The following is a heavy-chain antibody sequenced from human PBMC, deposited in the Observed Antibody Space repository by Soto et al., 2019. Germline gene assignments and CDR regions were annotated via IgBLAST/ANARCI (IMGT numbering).Heavy chain of an antibody. CDR3: ARGTMVAAAFDY. CDR1: GGSFSGYY. V-gene: IGHV4-34*01. CDR2: INHSGST. Sequence: QVQLQQWGAGLLKPSETLSLTCAVYGGSFSGYYWSWIRQPPGKGLEWIGEINHSGSTNYNPCLKSRVTISVDTSKNQVSLKLSSVTAADTAVYYCARGTMVAAAFDYRVQGTLVPVSS. J-gene: IGHJ4*02. D-gene: IGHD2-15*01.